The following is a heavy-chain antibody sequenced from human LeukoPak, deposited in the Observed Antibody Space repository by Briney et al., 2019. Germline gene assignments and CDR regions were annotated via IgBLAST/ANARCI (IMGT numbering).Heavy chain of an antibody. CDR1: GFTFSSYS. V-gene: IGHV3-48*01. D-gene: IGHD6-6*01. Sequence: GGSLRLSCAASGFTFSSYSMNWVRQAPGKGLEWVSYISSSSSTIYYADSVKGRFTISRDNAQNSLYLQMNSLRAEDTAVYYRARDNIAARPASVTSFDYWGQGTLVTVSS. CDR3: ARDNIAARPASVTSFDY. J-gene: IGHJ4*02. CDR2: ISSSSSTI.